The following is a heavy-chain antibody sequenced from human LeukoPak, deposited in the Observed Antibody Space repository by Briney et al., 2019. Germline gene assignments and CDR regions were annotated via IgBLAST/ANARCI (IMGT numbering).Heavy chain of an antibody. J-gene: IGHJ4*02. CDR1: GGSISSSSYY. CDR3: ARPDAGLFDY. Sequence: SETLSLTCTASGGSISSSSYYWGWIRQPPGKGLEWIGSIYYSGSTYYNPSLKSRVTISVDTSKNQFSLKLSSVTAADTAVYYCARPDAGLFDYWGQGTLVTVSS. D-gene: IGHD6-13*01. V-gene: IGHV4-39*01. CDR2: IYYSGST.